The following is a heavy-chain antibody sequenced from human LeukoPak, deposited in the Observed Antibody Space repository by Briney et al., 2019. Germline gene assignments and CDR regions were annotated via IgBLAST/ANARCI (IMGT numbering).Heavy chain of an antibody. V-gene: IGHV4-38-2*01. D-gene: IGHD2-15*01. CDR2: IYHSGST. CDR3: ARGHYCSGGSCLDY. CDR1: GYSISSGYY. Sequence: SETLSLTCAVSGYSISSGYYWGWIRPPPGKGLEWIGIIYHSGSTYYNPSLKSRVTISVDTSKNQFSLKLSSVTAADTAVYYCARGHYCSGGSCLDYWGEGTLATVSS. J-gene: IGHJ4*02.